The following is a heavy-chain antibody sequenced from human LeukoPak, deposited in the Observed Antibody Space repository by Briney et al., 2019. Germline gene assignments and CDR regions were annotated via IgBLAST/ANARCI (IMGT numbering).Heavy chain of an antibody. Sequence: SETLSLTCAFYGGSFSGYYWSWIRQPPGKGLQWIGEINHSGSTNYNPSLKSRVTISVDTPKNQFSLKLSSVTAADTAVYYCARGRSYYDSSGFYWGQGTLVTFSS. D-gene: IGHD3-22*01. J-gene: IGHJ4*02. V-gene: IGHV4-34*01. CDR2: INHSGST. CDR3: ARGRSYYDSSGFY. CDR1: GGSFSGYY.